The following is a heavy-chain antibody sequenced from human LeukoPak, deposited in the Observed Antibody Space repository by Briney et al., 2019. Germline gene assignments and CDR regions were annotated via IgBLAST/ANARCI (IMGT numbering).Heavy chain of an antibody. V-gene: IGHV3-23*01. CDR2: ISGSGGST. J-gene: IGHJ4*02. Sequence: GGSLRLPCAASGFTFSSYAMSWVRQAPGKGLEWVPAISGSGGSTYYADSVKGRFTISRDNSKNTLYLQMNSLRAEDTAVYYCAKGGYNSFDYWGQGTLVTVSS. D-gene: IGHD5-24*01. CDR3: AKGGYNSFDY. CDR1: GFTFSSYA.